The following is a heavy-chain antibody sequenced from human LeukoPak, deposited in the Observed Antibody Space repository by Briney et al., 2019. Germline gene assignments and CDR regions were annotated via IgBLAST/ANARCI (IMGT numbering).Heavy chain of an antibody. CDR1: GYTFTGYC. CDR2: INPNSGGT. J-gene: IGHJ5*02. CDR3: ARKGRSGFWFDP. V-gene: IGHV1-2*02. Sequence: ASVKVSCKASGYTFTGYCMHWVRQAPGQGLEWTGWINPNSGGTNYAQKFQGRVTMTRDTSISTAYMELSRLRSDDTAVYYCARKGRSGFWFDPWGQGTLVTVSS.